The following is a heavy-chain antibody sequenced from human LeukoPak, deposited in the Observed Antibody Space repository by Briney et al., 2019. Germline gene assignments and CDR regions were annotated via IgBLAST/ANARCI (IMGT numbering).Heavy chain of an antibody. CDR2: IYSGGST. CDR3: AREHYYDSSGYTFDY. J-gene: IGHJ4*02. D-gene: IGHD3-22*01. Sequence: GGSLRLSCAASGFTVSSNYMSWVRQAPGKGLEWVSVIYSGGSTYYADSVKGRFTISRDNSKNTLYLQMNSLRAEDTAVYYCAREHYYDSSGYTFDYWGQGTLVTVSS. V-gene: IGHV3-66*01. CDR1: GFTVSSNY.